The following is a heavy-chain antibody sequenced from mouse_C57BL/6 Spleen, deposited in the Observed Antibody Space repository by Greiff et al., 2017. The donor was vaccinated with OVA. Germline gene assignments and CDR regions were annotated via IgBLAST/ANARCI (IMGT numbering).Heavy chain of an antibody. CDR3: TTSFHYYGSSSFAY. V-gene: IGHV14-1*01. Sequence: DVKLQESGAELVRPGASVKLSCTASGFNIKDYYMHWVKQRPEQGLEWIGRIDPEDGDTEYAPKFQGKATMTADTSSNTAYLQLSSLTSEGTAVDYCTTSFHYYGSSSFAYWGQGTLVTVSA. CDR2: IDPEDGDT. J-gene: IGHJ3*01. D-gene: IGHD1-1*01. CDR1: GFNIKDYY.